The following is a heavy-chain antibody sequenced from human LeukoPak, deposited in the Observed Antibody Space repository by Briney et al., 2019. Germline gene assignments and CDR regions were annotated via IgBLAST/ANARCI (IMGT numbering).Heavy chain of an antibody. CDR3: ARLRSSSYYYPYFDY. CDR2: ISSSSNYI. V-gene: IGHV3-21*04. CDR1: GFTFSSYS. Sequence: GGSLRLSCAASGFTFSSYSMNWVRQAPGKGLEWVSSISSSSNYIYYADSVKGRFTISRDNAKNSLYLQMNSLRAEDTAVYYCARLRSSSYYYPYFDYWGQGTLVTVSS. D-gene: IGHD3-22*01. J-gene: IGHJ4*02.